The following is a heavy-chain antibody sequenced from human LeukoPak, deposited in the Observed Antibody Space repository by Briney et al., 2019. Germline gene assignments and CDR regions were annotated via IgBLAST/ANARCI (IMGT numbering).Heavy chain of an antibody. CDR2: IVAGSGNT. V-gene: IGHV1-58*02. Sequence: ASAKVSCKASGYTFTSSAMQWVRQARGQRLEWIGWIVAGSGNTNYAQKFQERVTITRDMSTSTAYMELSSLRSEDTAVYYCAADTARAYCGGDCLADWGQGTLVTVSS. CDR3: AADTARAYCGGDCLAD. J-gene: IGHJ4*02. CDR1: GYTFTSSA. D-gene: IGHD2-21*02.